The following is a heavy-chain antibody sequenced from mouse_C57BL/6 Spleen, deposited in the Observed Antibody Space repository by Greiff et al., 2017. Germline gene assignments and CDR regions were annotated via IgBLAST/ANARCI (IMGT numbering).Heavy chain of an antibody. CDR3: TRHFGFAY. CDR1: GYTFTDYE. Sequence: QVQLQQSGAELVRPGASVTLSCKASGYTFTDYEMHWVKQTPVHGLEWIGAIDPETGGTAYNQKFKGKAILTADKSSSTAYIELRSLTSEDSAVYYCTRHFGFAYWGHGTLVTVSA. V-gene: IGHV1-15*01. J-gene: IGHJ3*01. CDR2: IDPETGGT.